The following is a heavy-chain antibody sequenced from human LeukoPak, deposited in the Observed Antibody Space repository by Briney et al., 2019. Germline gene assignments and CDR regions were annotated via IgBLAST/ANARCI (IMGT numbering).Heavy chain of an antibody. Sequence: SETLSLTCAVYGGSFSAYYWSWIRQPPGKGLEWIGEINHSGSTNYNPSPKSRVTISVDTSKNQFSLKLSSVTAADTAVYYCARDNPTSNYGVGTWGWFDPWGQGTLVTVSS. J-gene: IGHJ5*02. CDR3: ARDNPTSNYGVGTWGWFDP. CDR2: INHSGST. CDR1: GGSFSAYY. V-gene: IGHV4-34*01. D-gene: IGHD4-11*01.